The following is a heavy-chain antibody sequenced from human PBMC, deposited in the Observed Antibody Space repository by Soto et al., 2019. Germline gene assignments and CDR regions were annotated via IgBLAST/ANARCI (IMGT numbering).Heavy chain of an antibody. J-gene: IGHJ5*02. Sequence: EVHLVESGGGLIQPGGSLRLSCEVSGLTVRSNYMNWVRQASGKGLEWVSVIYSDGRTSYADSVKGRFTISRDTSKNTLYLEMNNLRAEDMAVYYCARAYGPGSYFCDHWGQGTLVTVSS. CDR1: GLTVRSNY. CDR3: ARAYGPGSYFCDH. D-gene: IGHD3-10*01. V-gene: IGHV3-53*01. CDR2: IYSDGRT.